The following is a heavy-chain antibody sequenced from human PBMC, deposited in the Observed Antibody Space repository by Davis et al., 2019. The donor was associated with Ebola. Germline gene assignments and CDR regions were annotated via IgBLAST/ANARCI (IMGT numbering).Heavy chain of an antibody. D-gene: IGHD2-15*01. Sequence: SVKVSCKASGYTFTSYDINWVRQAPGQGLEWMGGIIPIFGTANYAQKFQGRVTITADESTSTAYMELSSLRSEDTAVYYCARVSGGFVFDYWGQGTLVTVSS. V-gene: IGHV1-69*13. CDR2: IIPIFGTA. CDR1: GYTFTSYD. CDR3: ARVSGGFVFDY. J-gene: IGHJ4*02.